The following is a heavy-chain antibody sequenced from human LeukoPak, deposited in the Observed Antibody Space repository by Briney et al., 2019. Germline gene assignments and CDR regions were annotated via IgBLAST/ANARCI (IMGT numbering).Heavy chain of an antibody. CDR1: GYTFSGYY. CDR3: ARWPVTGDDAFDI. Sequence: ASVKVSCKASGYTFSGYYIHWVRQAPGQGLEWMGWINPNSGSTKYAQRFQGRVTMTRDTSISTAYMELSRLTSDDTAVYYCARWPVTGDDAFDIWGQGTMVTVSS. CDR2: INPNSGST. J-gene: IGHJ3*02. V-gene: IGHV1-2*02. D-gene: IGHD7-27*01.